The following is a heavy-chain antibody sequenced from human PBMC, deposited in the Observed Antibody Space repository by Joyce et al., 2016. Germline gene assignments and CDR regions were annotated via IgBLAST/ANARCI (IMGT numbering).Heavy chain of an antibody. Sequence: QGQLVESGGGVVQPGRSLRFSCAASGFTFSNYGMHWVRQAPGNGLEWVAGKSYDGRNKHYGDSVEGRFAISRDNAKNTLYLQMNSLRAEDTAVYYCAGGILTGYFDYWGQGTLVTVSS. CDR2: KSYDGRNK. D-gene: IGHD3-9*01. CDR1: GFTFSNYG. CDR3: AGGILTGYFDY. V-gene: IGHV3-30*03. J-gene: IGHJ4*02.